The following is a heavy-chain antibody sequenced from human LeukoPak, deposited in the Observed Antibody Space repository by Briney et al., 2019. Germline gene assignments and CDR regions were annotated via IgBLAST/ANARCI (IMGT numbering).Heavy chain of an antibody. D-gene: IGHD3-9*01. V-gene: IGHV4-34*01. CDR1: GGSFSGYY. Sequence: SETLSLTCAVYGGSFSGYYWSWIRQAPGKGLEWIGEINHSGSTNYNPSLKSRVTISVDTSKNQFSLKLSSVTAADTAVYYCARQDDILTGYLWGQGTLVTVSS. CDR3: ARQDDILTGYL. CDR2: INHSGST. J-gene: IGHJ4*02.